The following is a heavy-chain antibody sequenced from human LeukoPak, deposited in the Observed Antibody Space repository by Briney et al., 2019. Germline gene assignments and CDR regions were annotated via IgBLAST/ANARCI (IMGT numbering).Heavy chain of an antibody. D-gene: IGHD2-21*01. Sequence: SLRLSCATSGFTFDDYNLHWVRPVPGKGLEWVSGINWTRYIIGYADSVRGRFTISRDNAKKSLYLQMNSLKPEDTALYYCVKDNVADSCVDCPLGDAFDIWGQGTVVTVSS. V-gene: IGHV3-9*01. J-gene: IGHJ3*02. CDR3: VKDNVADSCVDCPLGDAFDI. CDR1: GFTFDDYN. CDR2: INWTRYII.